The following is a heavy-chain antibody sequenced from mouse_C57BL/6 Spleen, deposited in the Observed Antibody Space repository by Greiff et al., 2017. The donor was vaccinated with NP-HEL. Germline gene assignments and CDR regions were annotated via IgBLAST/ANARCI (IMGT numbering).Heavy chain of an antibody. J-gene: IGHJ4*01. CDR1: GYSITSGYY. Sequence: EVQLVESGPGLVKPSQSLSLTCSVTGYSITSGYYWNWIRQFPGNKLEWMGYISYDGSNNYNPSLKNRISITRDTSKNQFFLKLNSVTTEDTATYYCARDRNYGGLDYWGQGTSVTVSS. V-gene: IGHV3-6*01. CDR2: ISYDGSN. D-gene: IGHD2-1*01. CDR3: ARDRNYGGLDY.